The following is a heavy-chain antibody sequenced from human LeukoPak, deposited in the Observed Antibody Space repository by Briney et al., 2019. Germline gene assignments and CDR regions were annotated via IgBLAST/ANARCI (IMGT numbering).Heavy chain of an antibody. CDR3: ARLYGRADTVDY. CDR2: TNTDGSST. CDR1: GFTFSNYW. Sequence: GGSLGPSLAAPGFTFSNYWMDRGPQAPGGGVVWGSVTNTDGSSTYYADSVRGRFTISRDNAKNTLYLQMSSLRAEDTAVYYCARLYGRADTVDYWGQGTLVTVSS. J-gene: IGHJ4*02. D-gene: IGHD5-18*01. V-gene: IGHV3-74*01.